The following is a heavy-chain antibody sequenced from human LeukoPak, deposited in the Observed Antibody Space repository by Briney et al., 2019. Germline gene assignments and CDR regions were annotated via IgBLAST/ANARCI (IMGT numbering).Heavy chain of an antibody. J-gene: IGHJ4*02. CDR3: ARRLYSSSWSSFDY. D-gene: IGHD6-13*01. CDR2: IYSGGST. Sequence: PGGSLRLSCAASGFTVSSNYMSWVRQAPGKGLEWVSVIYSGGSTYYADSGKGRFTISRDNSKNTPYLQMNSLRAEDTAVYYCARRLYSSSWSSFDYWGQGTLVTVSS. CDR1: GFTVSSNY. V-gene: IGHV3-53*01.